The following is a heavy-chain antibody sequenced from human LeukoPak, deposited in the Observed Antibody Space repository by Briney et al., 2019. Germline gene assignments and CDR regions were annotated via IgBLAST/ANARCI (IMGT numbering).Heavy chain of an antibody. CDR1: GGTFSSYA. Sequence: SVKVSCKASGGTFSSYAISWVRQAPGQGLEWMGGIIPIFGTANYAQKFQGRVTITTDESTSTAYMELSSLRSEDTAVYYCARGVARFWGDAFDIWGQGTMVTVSS. D-gene: IGHD3-16*01. J-gene: IGHJ3*02. V-gene: IGHV1-69*05. CDR3: ARGVARFWGDAFDI. CDR2: IIPIFGTA.